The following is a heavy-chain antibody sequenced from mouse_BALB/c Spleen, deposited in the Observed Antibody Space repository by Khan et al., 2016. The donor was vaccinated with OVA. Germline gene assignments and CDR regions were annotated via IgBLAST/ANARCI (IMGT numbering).Heavy chain of an antibody. CDR3: ARHSSGGILYWYFDV. CDR1: GYTFTSYD. V-gene: IGHV1S56*01. CDR2: IFPGDDST. Sequence: QVQLKQSGAELVKPGASVKLSCKASGYTFTSYDINWVRQRPEQGLEWIGWIFPGDDSTKYNEKFKGKATLTSDKSSSTAYMQLSRLTSEDSAVYFCARHSSGGILYWYFDVWGAGTTVTVSS. J-gene: IGHJ1*01. D-gene: IGHD1-1*02.